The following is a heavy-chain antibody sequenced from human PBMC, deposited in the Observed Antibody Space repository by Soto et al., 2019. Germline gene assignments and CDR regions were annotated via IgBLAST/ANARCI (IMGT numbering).Heavy chain of an antibody. CDR2: IYYSGST. V-gene: IGHV4-31*03. J-gene: IGHJ5*02. CDR3: ARAFSSYLRWFDP. Sequence: SATRSRNCTVSGESISDGGYYLSWIRQHPGKGLEWIGYIYYSGSTYYNPSLKSRVTISVDTSKNQFSLKLSSVTAADTAVYYCARAFSSYLRWFDPWGQGTLVT. D-gene: IGHD6-6*01. CDR1: GESISDGGYY.